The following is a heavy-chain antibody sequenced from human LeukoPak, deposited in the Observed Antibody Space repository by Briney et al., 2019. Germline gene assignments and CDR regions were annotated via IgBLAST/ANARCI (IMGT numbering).Heavy chain of an antibody. CDR1: GFTFSSYR. J-gene: IGHJ4*02. Sequence: PGGSLRLSCAASGFTFSSYRMNWVRQAPGKGLEWVSYISSSSSTIYYADSVKGRFTISRDNAKNSLYLQMNSLRAEDTAVYYCARENSGSYYQFDCWGQGTLVTVSS. CDR3: ARENSGSYYQFDC. V-gene: IGHV3-48*04. D-gene: IGHD1-26*01. CDR2: ISSSSSTI.